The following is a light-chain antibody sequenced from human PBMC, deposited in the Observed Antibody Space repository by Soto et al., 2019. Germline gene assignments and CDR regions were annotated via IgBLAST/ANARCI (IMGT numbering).Light chain of an antibody. Sequence: DIKMTQSPSSVSASVGDRVTITCRASPGISRFLAWYQQKSGKAPKFLIYAASSLQSGVLSRFSGSGSGTDFTLTINSLQPEDFATYYCQQTNSFPYTFGQGTKVEIK. CDR1: PGISRF. J-gene: IGKJ2*01. V-gene: IGKV1-12*01. CDR2: AAS. CDR3: QQTNSFPYT.